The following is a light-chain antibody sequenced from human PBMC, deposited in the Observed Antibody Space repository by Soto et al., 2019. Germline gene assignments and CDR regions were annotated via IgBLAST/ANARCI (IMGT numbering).Light chain of an antibody. J-gene: IGKJ1*01. CDR1: QSISSW. CDR2: DGS. V-gene: IGKV1-5*01. CDR3: QQYHSYYPWT. Sequence: QRPQSPSTLSASFGDRLTITCLSSQSISSWLAWYQQKTGKPPKLLIYDGSSLESGVPSRFSGSGSGTDFSLTITSLQPDDSATYYCQQYHSYYPWTFGPGAQVDFK.